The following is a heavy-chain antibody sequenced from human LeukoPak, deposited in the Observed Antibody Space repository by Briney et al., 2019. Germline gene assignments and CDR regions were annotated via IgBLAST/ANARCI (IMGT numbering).Heavy chain of an antibody. CDR1: GFTFSSYG. J-gene: IGHJ4*02. CDR3: ARDRRGFDF. CDR2: ISYDGSNK. V-gene: IGHV3-30*03. Sequence: PGGSLRLSCAASGFTFSSYGMHWVRQAPGKGLEWVAVISYDGSNKYYADSVKGRFTISRDNSKNTLYLQMNSLRADDTAVYYCARDRRGFDFWGQGTLVTVSS. D-gene: IGHD3-10*01.